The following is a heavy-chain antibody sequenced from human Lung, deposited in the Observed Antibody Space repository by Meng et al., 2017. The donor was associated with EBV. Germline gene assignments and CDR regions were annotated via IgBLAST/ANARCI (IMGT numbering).Heavy chain of an antibody. V-gene: IGHV4-59*06. CDR1: GGSISSYY. CDR3: ATTTVRGVNWIDP. Sequence: QVQLKQSGPGLVKPSETLSLTCTFCGGSISSYYWSWSRQHPGKGLEWIGYIYYSGSTYYNPSLKSRVTISVDTSKNQFSLNLTVVTAADTAVYYCATTTVRGVNWIDPWGQGTLVTVSS. CDR2: IYYSGST. D-gene: IGHD3-10*01. J-gene: IGHJ5*02.